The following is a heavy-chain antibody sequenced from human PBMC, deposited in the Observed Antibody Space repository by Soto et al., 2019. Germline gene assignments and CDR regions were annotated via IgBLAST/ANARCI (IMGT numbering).Heavy chain of an antibody. Sequence: GGSLRLSCAASGFTFSSYGMDGVLHAPGKGLEWVSGLLYDGSEIYYADSVKGRFTVSRENSKNTLYLQMNTLKTEDTAIYYCAKAGGGYGDFVDHWGQGTLVTVSS. CDR2: LLYDGSEI. J-gene: IGHJ4*02. V-gene: IGHV3-30*18. D-gene: IGHD4-17*01. CDR1: GFTFSSYG. CDR3: AKAGGGYGDFVDH.